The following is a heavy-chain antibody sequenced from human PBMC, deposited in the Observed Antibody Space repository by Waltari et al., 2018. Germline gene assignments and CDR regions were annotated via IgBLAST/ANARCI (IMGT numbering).Heavy chain of an antibody. D-gene: IGHD5-12*01. CDR1: GGTFSSYA. CDR3: ARDSATVEMATWVDAFDI. CDR2: IIPIFGTA. J-gene: IGHJ3*02. V-gene: IGHV1-69*13. Sequence: QVQLVQSGAEVKKPGSSVKVSCKASGGTFSSYAISWVRQAPGQGLEWMGGIIPIFGTANYAQKFQGRVMITADESTSTAYMELSSLRSEDTAVYYCARDSATVEMATWVDAFDIWGQGTMVTVSS.